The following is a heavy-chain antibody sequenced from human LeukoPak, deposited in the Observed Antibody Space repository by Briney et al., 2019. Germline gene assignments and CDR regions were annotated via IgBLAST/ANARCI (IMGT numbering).Heavy chain of an antibody. CDR1: GYTLTELS. D-gene: IGHD6-13*01. CDR2: FDPEDGET. Sequence: ASVKVSCKVSGYTLTELSMHWVRQAPGKGLEWMGGFDPEDGETIYAQKFQGRVTMTEDTSTDTAYMELSSLRSEDTAVYYCATGYPGSSWLDYWGQGTLVTVSS. J-gene: IGHJ4*02. V-gene: IGHV1-24*01. CDR3: ATGYPGSSWLDY.